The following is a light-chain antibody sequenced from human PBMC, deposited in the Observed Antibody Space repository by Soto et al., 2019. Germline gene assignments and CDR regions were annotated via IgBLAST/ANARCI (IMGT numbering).Light chain of an antibody. Sequence: QAVVTQEPSLTVSPGGTVTLTCGSSTGAVTSGHYPYWFQQKPGQAPRTLIYDTSNKHFWTPARFSGSLLGGKAALTLSGAQPEDEAEYYCLLSYSGARPVVFGGGTKVTVL. J-gene: IGLJ2*01. CDR3: LLSYSGARPVV. CDR2: DTS. V-gene: IGLV7-46*01. CDR1: TGAVTSGHY.